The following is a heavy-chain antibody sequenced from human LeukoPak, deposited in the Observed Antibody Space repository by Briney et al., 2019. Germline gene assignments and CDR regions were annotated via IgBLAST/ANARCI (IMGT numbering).Heavy chain of an antibody. Sequence: SETLSLTCGVSGGSVSSTNWWTWIRQPPGKGLEWIGEVHLDGRTNFNPSLKSRLTMSVDLSENHVSLKLTSVTAADTAVYYCARGGGSTPYYFDYWGQGTLVTVSS. V-gene: IGHV4-4*02. J-gene: IGHJ4*02. CDR1: GGSVSSTNW. CDR2: VHLDGRT. D-gene: IGHD2-2*01. CDR3: ARGGGSTPYYFDY.